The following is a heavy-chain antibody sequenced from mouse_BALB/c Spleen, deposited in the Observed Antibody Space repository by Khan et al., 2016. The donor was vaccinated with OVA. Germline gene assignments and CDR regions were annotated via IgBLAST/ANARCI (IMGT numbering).Heavy chain of an antibody. J-gene: IGHJ3*01. CDR3: ASGGYGGFAY. CDR2: MFPGDGST. Sequence: QVQLQESGAELVKPGASVKLSCKASGYTFTSYDINWVRQRPEQGLEWIGWMFPGDGSTKYNENFKGKATLTTDKSSRTAYMQLSRLTSEDSGAYFCASGGYGGFAYWGQGTLVTVAA. V-gene: IGHV1-85*01. CDR1: GYTFTSYD. D-gene: IGHD2-14*01.